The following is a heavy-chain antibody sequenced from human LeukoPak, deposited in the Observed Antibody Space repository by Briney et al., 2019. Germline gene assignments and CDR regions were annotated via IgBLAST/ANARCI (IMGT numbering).Heavy chain of an antibody. Sequence: SETLSLTCTVSGGSMSSGDYYWSWIRQPPGTGLEWIGHIHYSGSTYYNPSLKSRVTISVDTSKNQFSLKLSSVTAADTAMYYCARVSGSGRWFDPWGQGTLVTVSS. CDR3: ARVSGSGRWFDP. D-gene: IGHD3-10*01. CDR2: IHYSGST. J-gene: IGHJ5*02. CDR1: GGSMSSGDYY. V-gene: IGHV4-30-4*01.